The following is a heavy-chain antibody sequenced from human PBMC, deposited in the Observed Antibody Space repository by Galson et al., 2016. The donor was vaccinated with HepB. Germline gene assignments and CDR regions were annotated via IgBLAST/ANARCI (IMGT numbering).Heavy chain of an antibody. CDR1: GYSFTKYG. Sequence: SVKVSCKASGYSFTKYGISWVRQAPGQGLEWMGWISGDNGGTNYAQQLQGRVTMTTDTSTNTVYMELRSLRSAATAVYYCARDDPTHYYYYGLDFWGQGTTVTVSS. CDR3: ARDDPTHYYYYGLDF. V-gene: IGHV1-18*04. J-gene: IGHJ6*02. CDR2: ISGDNGGT.